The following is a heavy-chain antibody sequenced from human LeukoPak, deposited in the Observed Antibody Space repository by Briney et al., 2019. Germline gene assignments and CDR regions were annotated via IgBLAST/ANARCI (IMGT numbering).Heavy chain of an antibody. CDR3: TKDIERGENSPHFDN. J-gene: IGHJ4*02. Sequence: GGSLRLSCAASGFTFGGYAMHWVRQAPGKGLEWVSFISGDGGNTYYADSVKGRFTIYRDNTKNSLYLHMNSLRTEDTAFYFCTKDIERGENSPHFDNWGQGTLVTVSS. CDR2: ISGDGGNT. CDR1: GFTFGGYA. V-gene: IGHV3-43*02. D-gene: IGHD3-16*01.